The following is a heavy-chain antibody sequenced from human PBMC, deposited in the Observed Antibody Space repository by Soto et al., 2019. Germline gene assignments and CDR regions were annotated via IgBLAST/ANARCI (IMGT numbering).Heavy chain of an antibody. CDR3: CHTWV. J-gene: IGHJ4*02. Sequence: EVQMVESGGGLVQPGGSLRLSCAASGFSISDYWMSWVRQAPGKGLELVGNINEDGSEENYVDSVKGRFTISRDNARNSLYLQMNSLRVEDTAVYYCCHTWVGGQGTLVTVSS. CDR1: GFSISDYW. D-gene: IGHD1-26*01. V-gene: IGHV3-7*01. CDR2: INEDGSEE.